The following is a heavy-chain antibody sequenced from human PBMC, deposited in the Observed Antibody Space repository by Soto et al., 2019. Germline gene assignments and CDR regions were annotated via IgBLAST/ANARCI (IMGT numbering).Heavy chain of an antibody. CDR3: ARVPRPHIRTWGPAAIRDYYYYYGMDA. Sequence: SETLSLTCTVSGGSISSGGYYWSWIRQHPGKGLEWIGYIYYSGSTYYNPSLKSRVTISVDTSKNQFSLKLSSVTAADTAVYYCARVPRPHIRTWGPAAIRDYYYYYGMDAWGQGTTVTVSS. D-gene: IGHD2-2*02. V-gene: IGHV4-31*03. CDR1: GGSISSGGYY. CDR2: IYYSGST. J-gene: IGHJ6*02.